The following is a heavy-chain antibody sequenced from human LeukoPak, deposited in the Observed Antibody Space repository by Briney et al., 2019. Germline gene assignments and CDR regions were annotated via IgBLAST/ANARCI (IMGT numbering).Heavy chain of an antibody. D-gene: IGHD4-17*01. CDR3: AKQIRVTSVQHVS. CDR2: ISDSGGST. Sequence: GGSLRLSCAGTGTGFTFSSYAMSWVRQAPGKGLEWVSSISDSGGSTYYADSVKGRFTISRDNSKNTLYLQMNSLRAEETAVYYCAKQIRVTSVQHVSWGQGTLVTVSS. CDR1: GFTFSSYA. J-gene: IGHJ5*02. V-gene: IGHV3-23*01.